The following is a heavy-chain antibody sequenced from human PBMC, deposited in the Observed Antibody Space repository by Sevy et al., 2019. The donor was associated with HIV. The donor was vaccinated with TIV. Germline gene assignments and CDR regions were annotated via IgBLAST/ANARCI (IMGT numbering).Heavy chain of an antibody. CDR2: ISYDGSNK. CDR1: GFTFSSYA. D-gene: IGHD6-19*01. V-gene: IGHV3-30-3*01. J-gene: IGHJ4*02. CDR3: ARVGPEYSGGWWGFDY. Sequence: GGSLRLSCAASGFTFSSYAMHWVRQAPGKGLEWVAVISYDGSNKYYADSVKGRFTISRDNSKNTLYLQMNSLRAEDTAVYYCARVGPEYSGGWWGFDYWGQGTLVTVSS.